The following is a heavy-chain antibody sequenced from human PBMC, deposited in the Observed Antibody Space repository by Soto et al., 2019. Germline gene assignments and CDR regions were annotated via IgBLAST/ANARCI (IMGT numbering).Heavy chain of an antibody. J-gene: IGHJ5*02. V-gene: IGHV4-34*01. CDR3: ARAGSSWYLNWFDP. CDR1: GGSFSGYY. CDR2: INHSGST. Sequence: QVQLQQWGAGLLKPSETLSLTCAVYGGSFSGYYWSWIRQPPGKGLEWIGEINHSGSTNYNPSLKRRVTISVDTSKNQFSLKLSSVTAADTAVYYCARAGSSWYLNWFDPWGQGTLVTVSS. D-gene: IGHD6-13*01.